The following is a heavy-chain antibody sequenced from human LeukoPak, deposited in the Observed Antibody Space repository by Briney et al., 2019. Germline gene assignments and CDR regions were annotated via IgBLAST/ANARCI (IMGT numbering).Heavy chain of an antibody. J-gene: IGHJ4*02. Sequence: GGSLRLSCAASGFTFSDYYMSWIRQAPGKGLEWVSYISSSSSYTNYADSVKGRFTISRDNAKNSLYLHMNSLRAEDTAVYYCARVAAGYSVNYFDYWGQGTLVTVSS. CDR1: GFTFSDYY. CDR2: ISSSSSYT. D-gene: IGHD4-23*01. V-gene: IGHV3-11*06. CDR3: ARVAAGYSVNYFDY.